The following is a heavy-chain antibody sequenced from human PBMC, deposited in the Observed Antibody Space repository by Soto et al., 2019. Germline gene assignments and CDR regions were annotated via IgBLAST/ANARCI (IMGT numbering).Heavy chain of an antibody. D-gene: IGHD2-2*01. J-gene: IGHJ5*02. CDR3: ARALPVAKGGFDP. V-gene: IGHV3-53*01. CDR1: GFTVSNTY. CDR2: IYTAGGT. Sequence: GGSLRLSCAASGFTVSNTYMTWVRQPPGKGLECVSVIYTAGGTNYADSVKGRSIISRDNSKNTLYLQMNSLRAEDTAVYYCARALPVAKGGFDPWGQGTLVTVSS.